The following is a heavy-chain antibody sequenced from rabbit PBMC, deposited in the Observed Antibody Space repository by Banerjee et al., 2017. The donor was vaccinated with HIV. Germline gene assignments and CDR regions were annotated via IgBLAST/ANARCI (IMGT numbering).Heavy chain of an antibody. Sequence: QLKETGGGLVQPGGSLTLSCKASGFDFSNYYINWVRQAPGKGLEWIGIIYPGSGSTDYASWVNGRFTISTDNAQNTVDLQMNSLTAADTATYFCARSDYGGVTYSLNLWGQGTLVTVS. CDR1: GFDFSNYY. D-gene: IGHD8-1*01. V-gene: IGHV1S7*01. CDR2: IYPGSGST. CDR3: ARSDYGGVTYSLNL. J-gene: IGHJ4*01.